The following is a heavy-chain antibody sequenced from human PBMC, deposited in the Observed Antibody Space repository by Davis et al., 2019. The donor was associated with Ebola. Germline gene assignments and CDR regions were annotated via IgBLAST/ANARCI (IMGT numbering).Heavy chain of an antibody. CDR3: ASEDRI. Sequence: MPSETLSLTCTVSNASISSYYWNWFRQPPGKGLEWIGYVYFSGSTNYNPSLKSRVTISLDTSENQFSLELTSVTAADTAVYYCASEDRIWGQGTMVTVSS. CDR1: NASISSYY. CDR2: VYFSGST. D-gene: IGHD3-22*01. J-gene: IGHJ3*02. V-gene: IGHV4-59*01.